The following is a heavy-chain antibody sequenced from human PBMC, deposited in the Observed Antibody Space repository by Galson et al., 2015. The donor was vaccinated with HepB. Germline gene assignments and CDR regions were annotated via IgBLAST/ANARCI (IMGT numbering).Heavy chain of an antibody. CDR1: GGTFSSYT. D-gene: IGHD6-13*01. J-gene: IGHJ4*02. CDR3: ARGDYSSSHELGD. Sequence: SVKVSCKASGGTFSSYTISWVRQAPGQGLEWMGRIIPILGIANYAQKFQGRVTITADKSTSTAYMELSSLRSEDTAVYYCARGDYSSSHELGDWGQGTLVTVSS. V-gene: IGHV1-69*02. CDR2: IIPILGIA.